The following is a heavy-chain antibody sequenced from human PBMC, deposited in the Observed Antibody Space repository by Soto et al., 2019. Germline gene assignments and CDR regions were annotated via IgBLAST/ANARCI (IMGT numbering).Heavy chain of an antibody. Sequence: SETLSLTCTVSGGSISSYYWSWIRQPPGKGLEWIGYIYYSGSTNYNPSLKSRVTISVDTSKNQFSLKLSSVTAADTAVYYCARDGPYSSGSWNWFDPWGQGXLVTVSS. V-gene: IGHV4-59*01. CDR2: IYYSGST. CDR1: GGSISSYY. CDR3: ARDGPYSSGSWNWFDP. J-gene: IGHJ5*02. D-gene: IGHD6-19*01.